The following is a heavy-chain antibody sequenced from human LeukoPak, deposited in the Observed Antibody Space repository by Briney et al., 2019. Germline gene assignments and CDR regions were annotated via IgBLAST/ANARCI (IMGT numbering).Heavy chain of an antibody. CDR1: GGSVSSGSYY. CDR3: ARVGVTSGPQIDY. CDR2: IYYSGSI. Sequence: SETLSLTCTVSGGSVSSGSYYWRWIRQPPGKGLEWIGYIYYSGSINYNPSLKSRLTISVDTSKNQFSLKLSSVTAADTAVYYCARVGVTSGPQIDYWGQGTLVTVSS. J-gene: IGHJ4*02. D-gene: IGHD2-21*02. V-gene: IGHV4-61*01.